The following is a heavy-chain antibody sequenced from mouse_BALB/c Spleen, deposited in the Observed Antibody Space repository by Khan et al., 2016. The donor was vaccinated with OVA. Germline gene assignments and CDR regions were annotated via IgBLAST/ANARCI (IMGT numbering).Heavy chain of an antibody. V-gene: IGHV2-6-1*01. D-gene: IGHD2-10*01. CDR3: ARQPYYHYNIMDY. CDR2: IWSDGST. CDR1: GFSLTNYG. J-gene: IGHJ4*01. Sequence: VQLVESGPGLAAPSQSLSITCTISGFSLTNYGVHWVRQPPGKGLEWLVVIWSDGSTTYNSAFNSRLTITKDNSQSQVFLKMNSHQTDDTAIYFCARQPYYHYNIMDYWGQGTSVTVSS.